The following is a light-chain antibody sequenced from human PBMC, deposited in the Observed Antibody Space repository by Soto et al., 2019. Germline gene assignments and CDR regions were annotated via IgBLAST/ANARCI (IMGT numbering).Light chain of an antibody. V-gene: IGKV3-20*01. CDR1: QSVSATY. J-gene: IGKJ1*01. CDR3: QHYGTSTRT. CDR2: AAS. Sequence: EIVLTQSPGTLSLSPGESATLSCRATQSVSATYLAWYQQKPGQAPRLLIYAASSKATDIPDRFSGSWSGTDFTLAISRLEPEDFAVYSCQHYGTSTRTFGQRTKV.